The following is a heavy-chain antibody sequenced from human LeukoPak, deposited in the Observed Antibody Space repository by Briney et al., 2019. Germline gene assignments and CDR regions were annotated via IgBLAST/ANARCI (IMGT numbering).Heavy chain of an antibody. CDR3: ARHVGGGYWYFDY. J-gene: IGHJ4*02. D-gene: IGHD5-12*01. Sequence: SETLSLTCTVSGGSISSSTHYWGWIRQPPGKGLEWSGSIFYGGSTYYNPSLKSRVTISVDTSNNQFSLNLTSVTAADTAVHYCARHVGGGYWYFDYRGQGTLVTVPS. V-gene: IGHV4-39*01. CDR1: GGSISSSTHY. CDR2: IFYGGST.